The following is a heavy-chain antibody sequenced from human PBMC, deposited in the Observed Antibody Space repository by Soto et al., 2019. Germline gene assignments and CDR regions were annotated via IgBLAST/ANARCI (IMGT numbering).Heavy chain of an antibody. J-gene: IGHJ4*02. CDR1: GGSIASPNW. Sequence: PSETLSLTCAVSGGSIASPNWWSWVRQPPGKGLEWIGEIYHSGSTNYNPSLKSRLTISVDKSKNQFSLRLDSVAAADTAVYYCASLSGTTFAFDYWGRGSLVTVSS. D-gene: IGHD1-7*01. V-gene: IGHV4-4*02. CDR3: ASLSGTTFAFDY. CDR2: IYHSGST.